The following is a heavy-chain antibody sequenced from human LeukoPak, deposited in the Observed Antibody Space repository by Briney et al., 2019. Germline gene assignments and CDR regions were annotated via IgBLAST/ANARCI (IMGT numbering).Heavy chain of an antibody. CDR1: GFTVSSNY. D-gene: IGHD1-26*01. J-gene: IGHJ3*02. Sequence: GGSLRLSCAASGFTVSSNYMSWVRQAPGKGLEWVSVIYSGGSTYYADSVKGRFTISRDNSKNTLYLQMNSLRAEDTAVYYCASPRSYGGLTYAFDIWGQGTMVTVSS. CDR2: IYSGGST. V-gene: IGHV3-66*01. CDR3: ASPRSYGGLTYAFDI.